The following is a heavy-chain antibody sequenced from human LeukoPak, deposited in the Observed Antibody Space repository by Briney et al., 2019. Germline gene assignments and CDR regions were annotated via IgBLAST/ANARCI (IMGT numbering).Heavy chain of an antibody. CDR3: ARVVPAAYGMDV. CDR1: GFTFSSYW. V-gene: IGHV3-7*04. CDR2: IKKDGSEE. Sequence: PGGSLRLSCVASGFTFSSYWMSWVRQAPGKGLEWVANIKKDGSEEYYVDSVKGRFTISRDNAKNSLYLQMNSLRAEDTAVYYCARVVPAAYGMDVWGQGTTVTVSS. J-gene: IGHJ6*02. D-gene: IGHD2-2*01.